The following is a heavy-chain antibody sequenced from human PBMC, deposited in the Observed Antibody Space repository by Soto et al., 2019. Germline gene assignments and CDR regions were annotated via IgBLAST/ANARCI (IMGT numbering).Heavy chain of an antibody. Sequence: GGSLRLSCAASGFTFSSYAMSWVRQAPGKGLEWVSAISGSGGSTYYADSVKGRFTISRDTSKNTLYLQMNSLRAEDTAVYYCAKDQIAAAAISNYYGMDVWGQGTTVTVSS. J-gene: IGHJ6*02. CDR2: ISGSGGST. V-gene: IGHV3-23*01. CDR3: AKDQIAAAAISNYYGMDV. D-gene: IGHD6-13*01. CDR1: GFTFSSYA.